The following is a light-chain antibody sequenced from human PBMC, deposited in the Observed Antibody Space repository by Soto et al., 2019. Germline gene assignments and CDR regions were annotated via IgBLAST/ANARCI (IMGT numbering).Light chain of an antibody. V-gene: IGLV1-51*01. CDR3: GTWDSTLSAMV. CDR2: DNY. Sequence: QSVLTQPPSVSAAPGQKVTISCSGSSSNIGNNYVSWYQQLPGTAPKLLIYDNYKRPSGIPDRFSGSKSGTSATLGITGLQTGDEADYYCGTWDSTLSAMVFGGGTKVTVL. CDR1: SSNIGNNY. J-gene: IGLJ2*01.